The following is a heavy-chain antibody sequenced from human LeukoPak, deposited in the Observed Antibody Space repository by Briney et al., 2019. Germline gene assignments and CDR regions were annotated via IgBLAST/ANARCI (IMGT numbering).Heavy chain of an antibody. V-gene: IGHV4-39*01. CDR1: GGSITSSTFY. Sequence: PSETLSLTCTVSGGSITSSTFYWGWIRQPPGEGLEWIGTMYYSGRTNYNPSLGGRLSISVDPSKNQFSLKLSSVTAADTAVYYCGTSGWEQLLLQWGQGTLVTVSS. CDR2: MYYSGRT. CDR3: GTSGWEQLLLQ. J-gene: IGHJ4*02. D-gene: IGHD1-26*01.